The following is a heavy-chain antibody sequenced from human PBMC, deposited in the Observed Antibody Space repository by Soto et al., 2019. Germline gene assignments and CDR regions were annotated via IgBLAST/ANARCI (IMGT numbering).Heavy chain of an antibody. D-gene: IGHD3-10*01. CDR3: ARDRDAGVVRGVIDY. CDR2: TYYRSKGYN. V-gene: IGHV6-1*01. Sequence: QSQTLSLTCAISGDSVSSNSAAWNWIRQSPSRGLGWLGRTYYRSKGYNDYAVSVKSRITINPDTSKNQFSLQLNSVTPEDTAVYYCARDRDAGVVRGVIDYWGQGTLVTVSS. J-gene: IGHJ4*02. CDR1: GDSVSSNSAA.